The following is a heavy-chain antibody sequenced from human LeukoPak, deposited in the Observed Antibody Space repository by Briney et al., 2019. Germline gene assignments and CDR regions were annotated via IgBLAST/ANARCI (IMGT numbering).Heavy chain of an antibody. CDR3: AKGGEQWLLLGYYYYYYYMDV. D-gene: IGHD5-12*01. CDR1: GFTFSTYG. V-gene: IGHV3-30*02. J-gene: IGHJ6*03. Sequence: GGSLRLSCAASGFTFSTYGMHWVRQAPGKGLEWVAFIRYDGSSKYSADSVKGRFTISRDNSKNTLYLQMNSLRAEDTAVYYCAKGGEQWLLLGYYYYYYYMDVWGKGTTVTVSS. CDR2: IRYDGSSK.